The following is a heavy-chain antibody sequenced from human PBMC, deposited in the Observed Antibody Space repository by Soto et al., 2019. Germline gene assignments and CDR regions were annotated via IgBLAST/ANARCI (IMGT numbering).Heavy chain of an antibody. CDR1: GYTFTSYA. J-gene: IGHJ6*02. CDR3: ARVAWSGYLALGGMDV. CDR2: INAGNGNT. Sequence: QVQLVQSGAEVKKPGASVKVSCKASGYTFTSYAMHWVRQAPGQRLEWMGWINAGNGNTKYSQKFQGRVTITRDTSASTAYMELSSLRSEDTAVYYGARVAWSGYLALGGMDVWGQGTTVTVSS. V-gene: IGHV1-3*01. D-gene: IGHD3-3*01.